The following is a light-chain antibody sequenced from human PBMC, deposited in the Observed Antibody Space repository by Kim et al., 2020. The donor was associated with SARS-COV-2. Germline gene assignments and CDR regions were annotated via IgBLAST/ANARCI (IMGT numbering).Light chain of an antibody. CDR3: QHNDIIPST. CDR1: QNINNF. CDR2: AAS. V-gene: IGKV1-39*01. Sequence: IQMTQSPSSLSASVGDRVTITCRASQNINNFLNWYQQKPGKAPNLLIYAASTLRIGVPSRFSGSGFGTDFTLTISSLQPEDFATYYCQHNDIIPSTFGQGTRVEIK. J-gene: IGKJ5*01.